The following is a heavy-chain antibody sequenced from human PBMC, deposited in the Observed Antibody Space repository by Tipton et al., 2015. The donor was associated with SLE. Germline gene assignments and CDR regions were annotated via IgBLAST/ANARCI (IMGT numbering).Heavy chain of an antibody. Sequence: LRLSCAVYGGSFSDYSWSWIRQPPGKGLEWIGEINHSGSTNYNPSLKSRVTISIDTSKNQFSLRRSSVTAADTAVYYCARDCTTGVCYTTSVDYWGQGTLVTVSP. V-gene: IGHV4-34*01. CDR1: GGSFSDYS. D-gene: IGHD2-8*01. CDR3: ARDCTTGVCYTTSVDY. CDR2: INHSGST. J-gene: IGHJ4*02.